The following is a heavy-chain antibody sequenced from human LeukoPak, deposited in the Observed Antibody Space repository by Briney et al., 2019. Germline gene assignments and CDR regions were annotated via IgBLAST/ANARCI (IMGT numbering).Heavy chain of an antibody. Sequence: GGSLRLSCAASGFTFSSFAMSWVRQAPGKGLEWVSAISGSGSTYSADSVKGRFTISRDNSKNTLYLQMNSLRAEDTAVYYCARDRSGSYHRALKYWGQGTLVTVSS. CDR1: GFTFSSFA. J-gene: IGHJ4*02. CDR3: ARDRSGSYHRALKY. D-gene: IGHD1-26*01. V-gene: IGHV3-23*01. CDR2: ISGSGST.